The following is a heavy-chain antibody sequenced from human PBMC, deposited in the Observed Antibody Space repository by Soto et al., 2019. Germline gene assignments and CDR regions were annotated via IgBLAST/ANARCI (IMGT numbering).Heavy chain of an antibody. V-gene: IGHV3-48*03. Sequence: EVQLVESGGGLVQPGGSRRLSCAASGFTFSNYEMNWVRQAPGKGLEWISYISTSGTRIYYAESVKGRFTISRDNAKNSLYLQMNSLRAEDTAAYYCARVFRRGYYFDYWGQGARFTVSS. J-gene: IGHJ4*02. CDR3: ARVFRRGYYFDY. CDR1: GFTFSNYE. CDR2: ISTSGTRI.